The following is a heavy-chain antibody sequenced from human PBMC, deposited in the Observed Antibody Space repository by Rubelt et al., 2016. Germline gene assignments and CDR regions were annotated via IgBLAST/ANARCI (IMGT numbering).Heavy chain of an antibody. CDR2: ISGGGSTK. D-gene: IGHD5-12*01. V-gene: IGHV3-23*04. CDR1: GFTFRNYA. CDR3: AKDRSSGYDYDDY. Sequence: EVQLVESGGGLVPPGGSLRLSCAASGFTFRNYAMSWVRQAPGKGLEWVSVISGGGSTKYNADSVKGRFTISRDNSKNTLYLQRNSTRDEETAVYYCAKDRSSGYDYDDYWGQGTLVTVSS. J-gene: IGHJ4*02.